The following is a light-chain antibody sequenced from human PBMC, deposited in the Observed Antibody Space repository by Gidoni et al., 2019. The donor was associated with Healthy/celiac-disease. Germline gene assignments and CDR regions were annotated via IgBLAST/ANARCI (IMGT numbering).Light chain of an antibody. J-gene: IGLJ2*01. CDR1: NIGSKS. CDR3: QVWDSGSDHLVV. Sequence: SYVLTQPPSVSVAPGKTARITCGGNNIGSKSVHWYQQKPGQAPVPVVYDDSDRPSGIPERFSGSNSGNTATLTISRVQAGDEADYYCQVWDSGSDHLVVFGGGTKLTVL. CDR2: DDS. V-gene: IGLV3-21*03.